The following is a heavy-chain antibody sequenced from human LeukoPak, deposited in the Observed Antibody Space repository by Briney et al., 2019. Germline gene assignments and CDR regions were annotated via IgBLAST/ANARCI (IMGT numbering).Heavy chain of an antibody. V-gene: IGHV4-39*01. CDR1: GGSISSSSYY. D-gene: IGHD3-10*01. J-gene: IGHJ4*02. CDR3: VCYYGSGLFRIDY. CDR2: IYYSGST. Sequence: SETLSLTCTVSGGSISSSSYYWGWIRQPPGKGLEWIGSIYYSGSTYYNPSLKSRGTISVDTSKNQFSLKLRSVTAADTAVYYCVCYYGSGLFRIDYWGQGTLVTVSS.